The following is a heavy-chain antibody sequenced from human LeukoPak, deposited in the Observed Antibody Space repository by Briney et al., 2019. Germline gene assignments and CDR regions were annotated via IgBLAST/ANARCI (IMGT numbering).Heavy chain of an antibody. V-gene: IGHV4-59*08. D-gene: IGHD3-22*01. CDR1: GGSIISYY. Sequence: SETLSLTCTVSGGSIISYYWSWIRQPPGKGLECIGYIYYSGSTNYNPSLKSQVTISVDTSKNQFYLKLSSVTAADTAVYYCARGSDPYYYDRDIWGQGTMVTVSS. CDR2: IYYSGST. J-gene: IGHJ3*02. CDR3: ARGSDPYYYDRDI.